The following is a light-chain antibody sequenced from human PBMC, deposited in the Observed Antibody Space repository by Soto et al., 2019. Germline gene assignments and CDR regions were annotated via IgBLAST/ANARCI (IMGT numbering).Light chain of an antibody. CDR3: QKYDSDPWT. V-gene: IGKV1-27*01. J-gene: IGKJ1*01. CDR1: QGISNY. CDR2: AAS. Sequence: DIQMTQSPSSLSASVRDRVTITCRASQGISNYLACYNQKPGKVPKLLIYAASTLQSWVPSRFSGSGYGTDFTLTISSLQPEDVATYYCQKYDSDPWTFGQGNKVEIK.